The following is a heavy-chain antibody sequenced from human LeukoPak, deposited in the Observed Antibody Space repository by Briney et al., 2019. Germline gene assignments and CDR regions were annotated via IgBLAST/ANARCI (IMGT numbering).Heavy chain of an antibody. D-gene: IGHD5-18*01. CDR2: IIPILGIA. CDR3: ARDLVDTASIYYFDY. V-gene: IGHV1-69*10. CDR1: GGTFSSYA. J-gene: IGHJ4*02. Sequence: SVKVSCKASGGTFSSYAISWVRQAPGQGLEWMGGIIPILGIANYAQKFQGRVTITADKSTSTAYMELSSLRSEDTAVYYCARDLVDTASIYYFDYWGQGTLVTVSS.